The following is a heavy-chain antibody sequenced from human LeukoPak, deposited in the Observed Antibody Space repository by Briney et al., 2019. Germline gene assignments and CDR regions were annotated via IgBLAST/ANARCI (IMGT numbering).Heavy chain of an antibody. D-gene: IGHD4/OR15-4a*01. CDR1: GGSISSYY. CDR3: ARDQDYLDP. J-gene: IGHJ5*02. CDR2: IYYSGST. Sequence: PSETLSLTCTVSGGSISSYYWSWIRQPPGKGLEWIGYIYYSGSTNYNPSLKCRVTISVDTSKNQFSLKLSSVTAADTAVYYCARDQDYLDPWGQGTLVTVSS. V-gene: IGHV4-59*01.